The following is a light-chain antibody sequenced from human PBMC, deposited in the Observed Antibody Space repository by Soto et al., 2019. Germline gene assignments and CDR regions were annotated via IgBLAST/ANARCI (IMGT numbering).Light chain of an antibody. CDR2: DVS. Sequence: EIVMTQSPATLSVSPWQRASLSCRASQSVSTTVAWYHQKPGQPPRLLIYDVSTRATGIPARFSGSGSGTDFTLTISSLEPEDFAVYYCQQRYNSLTFGGGTKVDIK. CDR1: QSVSTT. CDR3: QQRYNSLT. V-gene: IGKV3-11*01. J-gene: IGKJ4*01.